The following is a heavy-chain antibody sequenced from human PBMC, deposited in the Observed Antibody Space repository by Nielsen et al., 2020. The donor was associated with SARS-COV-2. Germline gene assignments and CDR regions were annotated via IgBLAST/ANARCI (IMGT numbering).Heavy chain of an antibody. D-gene: IGHD4-11*01. V-gene: IGHV4-59*01. CDR2: FFPVGKT. CDR3: ARDGSLGTTALLLDYGMDV. J-gene: IGHJ6*02. Sequence: SETLSLTCIVSGDSISSYHWSWIRQPPGKGLEWIGYFFPVGKTDYNPSLKSRVTITMDRSRNHFSLKMNSVTAADTAVYYCARDGSLGTTALLLDYGMDVWGQGTTVTVSS. CDR1: GDSISSYH.